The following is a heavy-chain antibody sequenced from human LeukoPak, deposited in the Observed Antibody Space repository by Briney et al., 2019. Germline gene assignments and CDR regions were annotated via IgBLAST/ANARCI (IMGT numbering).Heavy chain of an antibody. V-gene: IGHV3-23*01. Sequence: PGRSLRLSCAASGFTFSSYGMSWVRQAPGKGLEWVSAISGSGGSTYYADSVKGRFTISRDNSKNTLYLQMNSLRAEDTAVYYCAKPPHDYSRAVDYWGQGTLVTVSS. J-gene: IGHJ4*02. CDR2: ISGSGGST. CDR1: GFTFSSYG. D-gene: IGHD4-11*01. CDR3: AKPPHDYSRAVDY.